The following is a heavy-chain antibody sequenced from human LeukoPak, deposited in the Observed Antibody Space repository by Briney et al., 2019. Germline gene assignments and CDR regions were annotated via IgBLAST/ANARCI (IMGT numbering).Heavy chain of an antibody. V-gene: IGHV3-15*01. CDR3: TTGEVPYIAAAGTDYYYYYMDV. Sequence: GGSLRLSXAGSGFTFSNAWLSWVRQVPGKGLEWVGRIKSKTDGGTTDYAAPVKGRFTISRDDSKTTLYLQMNSLKTEDTGVYYCTTGEVPYIAAAGTDYYYYYMDVWGKGTTVTVAS. CDR2: IKSKTDGGTT. J-gene: IGHJ6*03. CDR1: GFTFSNAW. D-gene: IGHD6-13*01.